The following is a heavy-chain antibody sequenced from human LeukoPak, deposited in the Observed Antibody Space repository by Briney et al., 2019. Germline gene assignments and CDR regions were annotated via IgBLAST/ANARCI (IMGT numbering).Heavy chain of an antibody. CDR2: ISGSGGST. CDR3: AKDREDIVVVVAALVFDY. D-gene: IGHD2-15*01. V-gene: IGHV3-23*01. J-gene: IGHJ4*02. CDR1: GFTFSSYA. Sequence: TGGSLRLSCGASGFTFSSYAMSWVRQAPGKGLEWVSAISGSGGSTYYADSVKGRFTISRDNSKNTLYLQMNSLRAEDTAVYYCAKDREDIVVVVAALVFDYWGQGTLVTVSS.